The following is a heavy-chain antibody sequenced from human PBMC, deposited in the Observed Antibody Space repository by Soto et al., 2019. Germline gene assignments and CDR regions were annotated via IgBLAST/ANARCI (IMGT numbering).Heavy chain of an antibody. V-gene: IGHV1-3*01. D-gene: IGHD3-10*01. CDR3: ARDWGTRGPNYYYGMDV. J-gene: IGHJ6*02. CDR2: INAGNGNT. CDR1: GYTFTSYA. Sequence: QVQLVQSGAEVKKPGASVKVSCKASGYTFTSYAMHWVRQAPGQRLEWMGWINAGNGNTKYSQKFQGRVTITRDTSXSXXYMELSSLRSEDTAVYYCARDWGTRGPNYYYGMDVWGQGTTVTVSS.